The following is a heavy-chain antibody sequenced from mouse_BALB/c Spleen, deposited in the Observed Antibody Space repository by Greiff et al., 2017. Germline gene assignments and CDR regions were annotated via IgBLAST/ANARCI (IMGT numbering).Heavy chain of an antibody. Sequence: EVHLVGSGGGLFRPGGSLRLSCATSGFPFTDYYMSWVRQPPGKPLEWLGFIRNKANGSTTEYSASVKGRFTISRDNSQSILYLQMNTLRAEDSATYYCARVPFAYWGQGTLVTVSA. V-gene: IGHV7-3*02. CDR3: ARVPFAY. CDR2: IRNKANGSTT. J-gene: IGHJ3*01. CDR1: GFPFTDYY.